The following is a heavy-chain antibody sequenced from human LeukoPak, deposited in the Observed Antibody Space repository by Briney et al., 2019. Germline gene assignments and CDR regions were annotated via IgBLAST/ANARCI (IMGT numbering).Heavy chain of an antibody. J-gene: IGHJ5*02. V-gene: IGHV4-61*08. Sequence: PSETLSLTCTVSGGSVNSGGYYWSWIRQPPGKGLEWIGYIYYSGSTNYNPSLKSRVTISVDSSKNQFSLKLSSVTAADTAVYYCAGGPYCSGGSCYYWFDPWGQGTLVTVSS. D-gene: IGHD2-15*01. CDR1: GGSVNSGGYY. CDR3: AGGPYCSGGSCYYWFDP. CDR2: IYYSGST.